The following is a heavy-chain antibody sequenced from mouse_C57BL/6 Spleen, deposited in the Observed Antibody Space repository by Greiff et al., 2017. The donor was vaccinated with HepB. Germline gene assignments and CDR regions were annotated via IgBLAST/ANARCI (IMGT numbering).Heavy chain of an antibody. V-gene: IGHV3-6*01. J-gene: IGHJ4*01. CDR1: GYSITSGYY. CDR2: ISYDGSN. CDR3: ARGGVYDGYMGDY. Sequence: ESGPGLVKPSQSLSLTCSVTGYSITSGYYRNWIRQFPGNKLEWMGYISYDGSNNYNPSLKNRISITRDTSKNQFFLKLNSVTTEDTATYYCARGGVYDGYMGDYWGQGTSVTVSS. D-gene: IGHD2-3*01.